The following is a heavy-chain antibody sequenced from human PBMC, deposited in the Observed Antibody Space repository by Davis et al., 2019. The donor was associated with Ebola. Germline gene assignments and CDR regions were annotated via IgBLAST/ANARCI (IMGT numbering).Heavy chain of an antibody. Sequence: AASVKVSCKASGYTFSSYGINWVRRAPGRGLEWMGWISTYNGNTNYAQHFQGRATLTTDTSTSTASMELRFLRSDDTATYYCARGGLLFWVDYWGQGTLVTVSS. CDR3: ARGGLLFWVDY. J-gene: IGHJ4*02. D-gene: IGHD2-21*02. CDR2: ISTYNGNT. V-gene: IGHV1-18*01. CDR1: GYTFSSYG.